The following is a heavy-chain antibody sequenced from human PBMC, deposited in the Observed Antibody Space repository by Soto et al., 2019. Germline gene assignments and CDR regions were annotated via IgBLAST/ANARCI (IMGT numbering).Heavy chain of an antibody. J-gene: IGHJ5*02. CDR1: GDAINYKYW. V-gene: IGHV4-4*02. Sequence: QVQLQESGPGLVKPSGTLSLTCTVSGDAINYKYWWSWLRQPPGERLEWIGDIYHTGRTSYNPSLMSRVPMSVDTSKNQFSLKVTSVSAADTAVYYCARVEVPESSRWHPFDPWGQGTLVTVSS. D-gene: IGHD6-13*01. CDR2: IYHTGRT. CDR3: ARVEVPESSRWHPFDP.